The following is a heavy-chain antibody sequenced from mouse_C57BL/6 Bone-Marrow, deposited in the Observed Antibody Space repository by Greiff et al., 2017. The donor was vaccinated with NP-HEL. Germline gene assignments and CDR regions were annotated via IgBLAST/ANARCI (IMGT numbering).Heavy chain of an antibody. J-gene: IGHJ1*03. D-gene: IGHD1-1*01. CDR2: ISSGGSYT. V-gene: IGHV5-6*01. CDR1: GFTLSSYG. CDR3: ARHRATVVAPWFDV. Sequence: EVMLVESGGDLVKPGGSLKLSCAASGFTLSSYGMSWVRQTPDKRLEWVATISSGGSYTYYPDSVKGRFTISRDNAKNTLYLQMSSLKSEDTAMYYWARHRATVVAPWFDVWGTGTTVTVSS.